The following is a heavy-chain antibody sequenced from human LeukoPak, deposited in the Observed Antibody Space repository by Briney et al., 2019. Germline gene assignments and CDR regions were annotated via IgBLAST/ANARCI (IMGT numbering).Heavy chain of an antibody. V-gene: IGHV3-23*01. D-gene: IGHD3-3*01. J-gene: IGHJ5*02. Sequence: PGGSLRLSCAASGFTFSSYAMSWVRQAPGKGLEWVSAISGSGGSTYYADSEKGRFTISRDNSKNELYMQMNSLRAEDTAVYYCAKRPKITIFGVAGNWFDPWGQGTLVTVSS. CDR3: AKRPKITIFGVAGNWFDP. CDR2: ISGSGGST. CDR1: GFTFSSYA.